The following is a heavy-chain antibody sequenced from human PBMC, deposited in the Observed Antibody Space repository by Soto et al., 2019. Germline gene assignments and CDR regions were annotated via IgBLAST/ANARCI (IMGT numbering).Heavy chain of an antibody. J-gene: IGHJ4*02. D-gene: IGHD4-17*01. CDR2: INHSGTT. V-gene: IGHV4-34*10. CDR3: AVAMTTVTTYDY. CDR1: GGSFSGYY. Sequence: SETLSLTCAVYGGSFSGYYWSWIRQPPGKGLEWIGEINHSGTTPYNPSLKSRVTMSIDTSKNQFYLKVKSVTAADTAVYYCAVAMTTVTTYDYWGQGTLVTGSS.